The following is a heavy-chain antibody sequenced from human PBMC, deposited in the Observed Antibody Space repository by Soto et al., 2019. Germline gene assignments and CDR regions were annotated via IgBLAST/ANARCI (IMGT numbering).Heavy chain of an antibody. D-gene: IGHD3-16*01. CDR1: GFTFSSYA. Sequence: PGGSLRLSCAASGFTFSSYAMSWVRQAPGKGLEWVSLISATGGGTYYADSVKGRFTISRDNSHNTLYLQVHSLAAEDTAVYYCAKDRREGGNSAFYFDFWGQGAQVTVSS. V-gene: IGHV3-23*01. CDR3: AKDRREGGNSAFYFDF. CDR2: ISATGGGT. J-gene: IGHJ4*02.